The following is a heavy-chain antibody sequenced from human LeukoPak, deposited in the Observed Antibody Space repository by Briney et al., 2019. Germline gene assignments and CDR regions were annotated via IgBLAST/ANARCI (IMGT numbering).Heavy chain of an antibody. Sequence: GSLRLSCAASGFTFSGSWMHWVRQAPGEGLLWVSRINSDGSITTYADSVRGRFTISRDNAQNSLYLQMNSLRAEDTAVYFCARGPPTNERICWGQGTLVTVSS. CDR3: ARGPPTNERIC. D-gene: IGHD1-1*01. CDR1: GFTFSGSW. J-gene: IGHJ4*02. CDR2: INSDGSIT. V-gene: IGHV3-74*01.